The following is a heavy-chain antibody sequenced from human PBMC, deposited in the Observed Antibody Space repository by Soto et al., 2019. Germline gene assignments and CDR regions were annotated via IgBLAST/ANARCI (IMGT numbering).Heavy chain of an antibody. V-gene: IGHV3-33*01. CDR1: GFTFSSYG. CDR3: ARDLEGGSSGWFDP. Sequence: QVQLVESGGGVVQPGRSLRLSCAASGFTFSSYGMHWVRQAPGKGLEWVAVIWYDGSNKYYADSVKGRFTISRDNSKNTLYLQMNSVSAEDTAVYYCARDLEGGSSGWFDPWGQGTLVTVSS. CDR2: IWYDGSNK. J-gene: IGHJ5*02. D-gene: IGHD6-13*01.